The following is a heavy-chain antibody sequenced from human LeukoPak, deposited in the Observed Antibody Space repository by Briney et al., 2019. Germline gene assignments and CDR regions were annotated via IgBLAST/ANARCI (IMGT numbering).Heavy chain of an antibody. CDR1: GGSFSGYY. CDR3: AKAGSHSYFDY. CDR2: INHSGST. J-gene: IGHJ4*02. Sequence: SETLSLTCAVYGGSFSGYYWSWIREPPGKGLEWIGEINHSGSTNYNPSLKSRVTISVDTSKNQFSLKLSSVTAADTAVYYCAKAGSHSYFDYWGQGTLVTAPS. D-gene: IGHD1-26*01. V-gene: IGHV4-34*01.